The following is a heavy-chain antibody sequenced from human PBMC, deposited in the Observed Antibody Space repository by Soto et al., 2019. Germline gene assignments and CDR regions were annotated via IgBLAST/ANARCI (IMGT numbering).Heavy chain of an antibody. CDR3: AKGTAVSRQHFAN. V-gene: IGHV3-30*18. Sequence: QVQVVESGGGVVQPERSLRLSCAISGLTFSDFGMNWVRQAPGKGLEWVAAISGDGSDKYYVGSVQGRFTISRDNTKNALYLQMNSLRSEDTAVYYCAKGTAVSRQHFANWGQGTLVTVSS. J-gene: IGHJ4*02. CDR1: GLTFSDFG. D-gene: IGHD2-2*01. CDR2: ISGDGSDK.